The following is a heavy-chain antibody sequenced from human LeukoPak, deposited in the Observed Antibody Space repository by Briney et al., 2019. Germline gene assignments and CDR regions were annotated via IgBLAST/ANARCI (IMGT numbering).Heavy chain of an antibody. J-gene: IGHJ4*02. CDR2: IYYSGST. V-gene: IGHV4-39*01. Sequence: SETLSLTCTVSGGSISSSSYYWGWIRQPPGKGLEWIGSIYYSGSTYYNPSLKSRVTISVDTSKNQFSLKLSSVTAADTAVYYCATHYDSSGYYLDWGQGTLVTVSS. CDR1: GGSISSSSYY. CDR3: ATHYDSSGYYLD. D-gene: IGHD3-22*01.